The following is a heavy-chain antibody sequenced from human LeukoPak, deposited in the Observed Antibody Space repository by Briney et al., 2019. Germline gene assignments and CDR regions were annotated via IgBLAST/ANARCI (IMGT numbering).Heavy chain of an antibody. CDR3: ARPSSGGDAFDI. V-gene: IGHV4-4*09. D-gene: IGHD1-26*01. J-gene: IGHJ3*02. CDR2: IYTSGST. CDR1: GGSISSYY. Sequence: SETLSLTCTVSGGSISSYYWSWIRQPPGKGLEWIGYIYTSGSTNYNPSLKSRVTISVDTSKYQFSLKLSSVTAADTAVYYCARPSSGGDAFDIWGQGTMVTVSS.